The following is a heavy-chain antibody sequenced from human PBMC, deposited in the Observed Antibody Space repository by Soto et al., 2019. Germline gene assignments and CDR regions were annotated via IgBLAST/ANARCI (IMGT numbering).Heavy chain of an antibody. CDR1: GYSISSGYY. CDR3: SRRAPEGFDP. J-gene: IGHJ5*02. CDR2: IYHSGST. Sequence: SETLSLTCAVSGYSISSGYYWGWIRQPPGKGLEWIGSIYHSGSTYYNPSLKSRVTISVDTSKNQFSLKLSSVTASDTAFYYCSRRAPEGFDPWGQGTLVTVSS. V-gene: IGHV4-38-2*01.